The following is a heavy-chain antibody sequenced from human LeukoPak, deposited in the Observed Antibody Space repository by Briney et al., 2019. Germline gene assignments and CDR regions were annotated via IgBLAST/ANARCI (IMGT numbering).Heavy chain of an antibody. Sequence: GGSLRLSCEASGFTFSSYGMNWVRQAPGKGLEWVSFVSIGGSFIYYAESVKGRFTISRDEAKSSLYLQMNSLTAEDTAEYYCARNKINTVTTGWYFDLWGRGTLVSVSS. CDR2: VSIGGSFI. CDR1: GFTFSSYG. J-gene: IGHJ2*01. CDR3: ARNKINTVTTGWYFDL. V-gene: IGHV3-21*01. D-gene: IGHD4-17*01.